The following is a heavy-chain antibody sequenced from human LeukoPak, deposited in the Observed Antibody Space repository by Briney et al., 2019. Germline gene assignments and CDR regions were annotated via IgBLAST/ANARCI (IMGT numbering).Heavy chain of an antibody. CDR3: ARNYDFWSGYYVLPDY. Sequence: PGGSLRLSCAASGFTFSSYSMNWVRQAPGKGLEWVSYISSSSSTIYYADSVKGRFTISRDNAENSLYLQMNSLRAEDTAVYYCARNYDFWSGYYVLPDYWGQGTLVTVSS. D-gene: IGHD3-3*01. V-gene: IGHV3-48*01. CDR2: ISSSSSTI. J-gene: IGHJ4*02. CDR1: GFTFSSYS.